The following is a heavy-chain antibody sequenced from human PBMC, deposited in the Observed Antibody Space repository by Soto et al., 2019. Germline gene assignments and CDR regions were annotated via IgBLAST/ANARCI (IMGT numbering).Heavy chain of an antibody. J-gene: IGHJ6*02. CDR1: GGSISSSSYY. CDR3: ARQLHTGSGIQGRTSTLLRPAYYYYGMDV. Sequence: SSETLSLTCTVSGGSISSSSYYWGWIRQPPGKGLEWIGSIYYSGSTYYNPSLKSRVTISVDTSKNQFSLKLSSVTAADTAVYYCARQLHTGSGIQGRTSTLLRPAYYYYGMDVWGQGTTVTVSS. D-gene: IGHD1-26*01. V-gene: IGHV4-39*01. CDR2: IYYSGST.